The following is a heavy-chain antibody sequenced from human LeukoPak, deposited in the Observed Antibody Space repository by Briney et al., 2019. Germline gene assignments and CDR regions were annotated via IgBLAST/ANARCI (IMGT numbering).Heavy chain of an antibody. Sequence: PSETLSLTCAVYGVSFSGYYWSWIRQPPGKGLEWIGEINHSGSTNYNPSLKSRVTISVDTSKNQFSLKLSSVTAADTAVYYCATEKNYDYYYYYMDVWGKGTTVTVSS. CDR2: INHSGST. V-gene: IGHV4-34*01. CDR3: ATEKNYDYYYYYMDV. D-gene: IGHD1-7*01. CDR1: GVSFSGYY. J-gene: IGHJ6*03.